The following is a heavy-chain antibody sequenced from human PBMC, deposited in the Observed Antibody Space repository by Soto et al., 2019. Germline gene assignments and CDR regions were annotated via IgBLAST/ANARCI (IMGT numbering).Heavy chain of an antibody. V-gene: IGHV3-9*01. CDR3: AKALNIAVAGRDDY. D-gene: IGHD6-19*01. CDR2: ISWNSGSI. Sequence: EVQLVESGGGLVQPGRSLRLSCAASGFTFDDYAMHWVRQAPGKGLEWVSGISWNSGSIGYADSVKGRFTISRDNAKNSLYLQMNSLRAEYTALYYCAKALNIAVAGRDDYWGQGTLVTVSS. CDR1: GFTFDDYA. J-gene: IGHJ4*02.